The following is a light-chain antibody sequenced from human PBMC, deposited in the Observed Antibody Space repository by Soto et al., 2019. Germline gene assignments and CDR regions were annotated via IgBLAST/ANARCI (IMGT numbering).Light chain of an antibody. CDR3: QQYDTSPPLT. CDR1: QSGRSNY. J-gene: IGKJ4*01. Sequence: EIALTQSPGTLSLSPGDRATLSCRASQSGRSNYLAWYQQKPDQAHRLLLYVASSRATGIQDWFSASGSGTECKLTISRLEPVDFAVYYCQQYDTSPPLTFGGWTNVEIK. V-gene: IGKV3-20*01. CDR2: VAS.